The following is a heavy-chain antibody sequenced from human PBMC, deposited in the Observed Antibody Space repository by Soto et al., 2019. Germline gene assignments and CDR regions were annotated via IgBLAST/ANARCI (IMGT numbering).Heavy chain of an antibody. CDR3: ARATPYYYYGMDV. CDR2: IYYSGST. J-gene: IGHJ6*02. D-gene: IGHD2-15*01. V-gene: IGHV4-31*03. CDR1: GGSISSGGDY. Sequence: QVQLQESGPGLVKPSQTLSLTCTVSGGSISSGGDYWSWIRQHPGKGMEWIGYIYYSGSTYYNPSLKSRVTLSVDTSKNHFSLKLSSVPAADTAVYYWARATPYYYYGMDVWGQGTTVTVSS.